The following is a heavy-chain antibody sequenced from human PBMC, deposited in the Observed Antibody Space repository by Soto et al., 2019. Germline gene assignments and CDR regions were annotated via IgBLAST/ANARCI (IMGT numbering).Heavy chain of an antibody. D-gene: IGHD2-15*01. CDR1: GGSFSGYY. CDR3: EGSLPNRYCSGGSCEVIYHIWCER. Sequence: AETLSLTCAVYGGSFSGYYWSWIRQPPGKGLEWIGEIHHGGSTNYNPSLKSRVTISVDTSKNQFSLKLSSVTAADTAVYYCEGSLPNRYCSGGSCEVIYHIWCERWGKSTLVTASS. J-gene: IGHJ5*02. CDR2: IHHGGST. V-gene: IGHV4-34*01.